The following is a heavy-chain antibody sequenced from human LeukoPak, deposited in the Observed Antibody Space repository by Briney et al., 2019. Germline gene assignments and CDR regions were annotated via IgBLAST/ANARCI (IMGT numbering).Heavy chain of an antibody. CDR2: INPSGGST. CDR1: VYTFTSYY. V-gene: IGHV1-46*01. J-gene: IGHJ3*02. CDR3: ARDRDFGWGGPDAFDI. Sequence: ASVKVSCKASVYTFTSYYMHWVRQAPGQGLEWMGIINPSGGSTSYAQKFQGRVTMTRDTSTSTVYMELSSLRSEDTAVYYCARDRDFGWGGPDAFDIWGQGTMVTVSS. D-gene: IGHD6-19*01.